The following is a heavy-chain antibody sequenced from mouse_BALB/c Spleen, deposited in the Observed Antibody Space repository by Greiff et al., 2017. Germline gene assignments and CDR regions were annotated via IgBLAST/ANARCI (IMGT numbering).Heavy chain of an antibody. J-gene: IGHJ3*01. V-gene: IGHV5-17*02. Sequence: EVQGVESGGGLVQPGGSRKLSCAASGFTFSSFGMHWVRQAPEKGLEWVAYISSGSSTIYYADTVKGRFTISRDNPKNTLFLQMTSLRSEDTAMYYCARRKYGNYEVFAYWGQGTLVTVSA. CDR2: ISSGSSTI. D-gene: IGHD2-10*02. CDR1: GFTFSSFG. CDR3: ARRKYGNYEVFAY.